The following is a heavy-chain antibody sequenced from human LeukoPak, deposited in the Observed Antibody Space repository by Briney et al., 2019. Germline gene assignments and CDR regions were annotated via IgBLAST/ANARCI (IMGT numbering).Heavy chain of an antibody. CDR1: GLTISSYW. CDR2: INGDGSST. D-gene: IGHD4-23*01. V-gene: IGHV3-74*03. Sequence: PGGSLRLSCGATGLTISSYWMHWVRHAPGKGLVWVSRINGDGSSTTYADSVKGRFTISRDNAKNTLYLQMNSLRAEDTAVYYCAKGGTTVVDYWGQGTLVTVSS. J-gene: IGHJ4*02. CDR3: AKGGTTVVDY.